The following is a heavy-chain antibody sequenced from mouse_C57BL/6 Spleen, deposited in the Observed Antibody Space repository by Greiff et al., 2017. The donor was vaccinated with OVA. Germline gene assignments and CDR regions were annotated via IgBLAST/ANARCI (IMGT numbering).Heavy chain of an antibody. CDR1: GYTFTSYW. CDR2: IDPSDIYT. D-gene: IGHD2-3*01. CDR3: ARKGAYDGRDY. Sequence: QVHVKQSGAELVRPGTSVKLSCKASGYTFTSYWMHWVKQRPGQGLEWIGVIDPSDIYTNYNQKFKGKATLTVDTSSSTAYMQLSSLTSEDSAVYYCARKGAYDGRDYWGQGTTLTVSS. J-gene: IGHJ2*01. V-gene: IGHV1-59*01.